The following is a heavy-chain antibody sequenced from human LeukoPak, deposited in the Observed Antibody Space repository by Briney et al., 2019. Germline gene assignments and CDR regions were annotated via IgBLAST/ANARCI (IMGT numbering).Heavy chain of an antibody. Sequence: GGSLRLSCAASGFTFSSYAMSWVRQAPGQGLEWVSAISGSGGSTYYADSVKGRFTISRDNSKNTLYLQMNSLRAEDTAVYYCVRDAGHIWYGRFDYWGQGALVTLSS. CDR2: ISGSGGST. V-gene: IGHV3-23*01. D-gene: IGHD3-10*01. J-gene: IGHJ4*02. CDR3: VRDAGHIWYGRFDY. CDR1: GFTFSSYA.